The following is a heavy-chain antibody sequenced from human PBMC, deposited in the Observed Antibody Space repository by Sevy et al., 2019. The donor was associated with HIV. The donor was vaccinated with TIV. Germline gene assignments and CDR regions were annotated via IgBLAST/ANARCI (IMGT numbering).Heavy chain of an antibody. Sequence: SETLSLTCTVSGGSISSGTYYWGWIRQPPGKGLEWIGNIYYGGTSYYNPSLKSRVTISVDTSKNQFSLNLRSVTAAETAVFYCARGGGNSEWGYYFDFWGQGTLVTVSS. CDR1: GGSISSGTYY. CDR2: IYYGGTS. CDR3: ARGGGNSEWGYYFDF. J-gene: IGHJ4*02. V-gene: IGHV4-39*01. D-gene: IGHD2-21*02.